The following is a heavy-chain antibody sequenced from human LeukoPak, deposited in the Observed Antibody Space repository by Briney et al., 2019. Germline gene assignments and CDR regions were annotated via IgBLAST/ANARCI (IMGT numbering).Heavy chain of an antibody. D-gene: IGHD6-19*01. CDR3: ARDLSSGWSD. Sequence: GGSLRLSCAASEFTFSSHAMSWVRQAPGKGLEWVSAISAGGGSIYYADSVKGRFTISRDDSKNTLYLQMNSLRAEDTAVYYCARDLSSGWSDWGQGTLVTVSS. CDR1: EFTFSSHA. J-gene: IGHJ4*02. CDR2: ISAGGGSI. V-gene: IGHV3-23*01.